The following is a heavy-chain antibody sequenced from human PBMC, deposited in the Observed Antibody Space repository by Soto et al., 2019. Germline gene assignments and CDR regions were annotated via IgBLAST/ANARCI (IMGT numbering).Heavy chain of an antibody. J-gene: IGHJ5*02. V-gene: IGHV4-61*08. CDR1: GDSVSSGDYY. CDR3: ARDLAVTTIWFDP. CDR2: VYFSGST. Sequence: SETLSLTCIVAGDSVSSGDYYWSWLRQPPGKGLEWIAQVYFSGSTNYIPSLKSRVTMSVDTSKNQFSLKLSSVTAADTAVYYCARDLAVTTIWFDPWGQGTLVTVSS. D-gene: IGHD4-17*01.